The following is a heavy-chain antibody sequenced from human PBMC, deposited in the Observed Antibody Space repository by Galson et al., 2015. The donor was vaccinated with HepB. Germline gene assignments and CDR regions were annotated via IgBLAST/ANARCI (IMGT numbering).Heavy chain of an antibody. CDR3: ARGYCTTTSCYKFDP. Sequence: PLSLTCTVSGGSISSGSYYWSWIRQPAGKGLEYIGRVYTSGSTNYSPSLKSRVTMSVDTSKNQFSLKLSSVTAADTAVYYCARGYCTTTSCYKFDPWGQGALVTVSS. J-gene: IGHJ5*02. CDR2: VYTSGST. CDR1: GGSISSGSYY. D-gene: IGHD2-2*02. V-gene: IGHV4-61*02.